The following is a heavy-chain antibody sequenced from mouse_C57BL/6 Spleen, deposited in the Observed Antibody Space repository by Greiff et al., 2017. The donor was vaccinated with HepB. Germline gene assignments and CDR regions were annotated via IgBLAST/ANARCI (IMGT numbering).Heavy chain of an antibody. V-gene: IGHV14-2*01. Sequence: VQLKQSGAELVKPGASVKLSCTASGFNIKDYYMHWVKQRTEQGLEWIGRIDPEDGETKYAPKFQGKATITADTSSNTAYLQLSSLTSEDTAVYYCASGARQLRLQYAMDYWGQGTSVTVSS. CDR1: GFNIKDYY. CDR3: ASGARQLRLQYAMDY. J-gene: IGHJ4*01. CDR2: IDPEDGET. D-gene: IGHD3-2*02.